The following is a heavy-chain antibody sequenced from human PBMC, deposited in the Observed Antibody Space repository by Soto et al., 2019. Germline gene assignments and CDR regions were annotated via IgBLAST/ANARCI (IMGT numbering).Heavy chain of an antibody. CDR1: AYTFTSYG. Sequence: QVQLVQSGAEVKKPGASVKVSCKASAYTFTSYGFSWVRQAPGQGLEWMGWITAYNGNTKYAQKLQXXVXMXXDTSTSTAYMELRSLRSDATAVYYCAREGPNHRLSWGQGTLVTVSS. J-gene: IGHJ5*02. D-gene: IGHD3-16*02. V-gene: IGHV1-18*01. CDR2: ITAYNGNT. CDR3: AREGPNHRLS.